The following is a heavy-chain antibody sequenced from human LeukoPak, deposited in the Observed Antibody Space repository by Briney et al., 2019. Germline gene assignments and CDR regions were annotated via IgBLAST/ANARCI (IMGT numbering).Heavy chain of an antibody. J-gene: IGHJ3*02. V-gene: IGHV1-2*02. CDR3: ARDLEYLYPGGAFDI. Sequence: GASVKVSCKASGYTFTGYYMHWVRQAPGQGLEWMGWINPNSGGTNYAQKFQGRVTMTRDTSISTAYMGLSRLRSDDTAVYYCARDLEYLYPGGAFDIWGQGTMVTVSS. CDR1: GYTFTGYY. CDR2: INPNSGGT. D-gene: IGHD3-16*01.